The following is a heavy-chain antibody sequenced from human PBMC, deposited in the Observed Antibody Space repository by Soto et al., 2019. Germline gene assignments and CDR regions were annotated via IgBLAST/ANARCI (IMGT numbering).Heavy chain of an antibody. V-gene: IGHV1-18*01. CDR3: AKKWARDNSWGSCALFDY. CDR2: ISAYNGNT. CDR1: GYTFTSYG. J-gene: IGHJ4*02. D-gene: IGHD3-16*01. Sequence: ASVKVSCKASGYTFTSYGISWVRQAPGQGLEWMGWISAYNGNTNYAQKLQGRVTMTTDTSTSTAYMELRSLRSDDTAVYYCAKKWARDNSWGSCALFDYWGQGTLVTVSS.